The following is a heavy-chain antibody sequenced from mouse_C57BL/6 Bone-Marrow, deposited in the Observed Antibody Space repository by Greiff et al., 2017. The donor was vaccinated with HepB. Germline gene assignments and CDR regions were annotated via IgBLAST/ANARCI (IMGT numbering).Heavy chain of an antibody. CDR3: VRHYYGSSYGYFDY. Sequence: VQLQQSGGGLVQPKGSLKLSCAASGFSFNTYVMNWVRQAPGKGLEWVARIRSKSNNYATYYADSVKDRFTISRDDSESMLYLQMNNLKTEDTAMYYCVRHYYGSSYGYFDYWGQGTTLTVSS. CDR1: GFSFNTYV. J-gene: IGHJ2*01. V-gene: IGHV10-1*01. D-gene: IGHD1-1*01. CDR2: IRSKSNNYAT.